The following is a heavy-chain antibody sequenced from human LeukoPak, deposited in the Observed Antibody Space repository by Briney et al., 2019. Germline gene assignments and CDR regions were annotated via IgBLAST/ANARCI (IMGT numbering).Heavy chain of an antibody. CDR2: IYYSGST. D-gene: IGHD2-15*01. CDR3: ARRYCSGGSCSYFDY. CDR1: GGSISSYY. Sequence: SETLSLTCTVSGGSISSYYWSWIRQPPGKGLEWIGYIYYSGSTNYNPSPKSRVTMSVDTSKNQFSLKLSSVTAADTAVYYCARRYCSGGSCSYFDYWGQGTLVTVSS. V-gene: IGHV4-59*01. J-gene: IGHJ4*02.